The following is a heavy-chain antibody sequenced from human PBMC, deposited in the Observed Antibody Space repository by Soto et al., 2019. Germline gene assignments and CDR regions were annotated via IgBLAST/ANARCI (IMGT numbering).Heavy chain of an antibody. D-gene: IGHD5-12*01. CDR1: GFTFSSYA. Sequence: GGSLRLSCAASGFTFSSYAMSWVRQAPGKGLEWVSAISGSGGSTYYADSVKGRFTISRDNSKNTLYLQMNSLSAEDTAVYYCAKYRGGYERWPTYYLDYWGQGTLVTVSS. J-gene: IGHJ4*02. V-gene: IGHV3-23*01. CDR2: ISGSGGST. CDR3: AKYRGGYERWPTYYLDY.